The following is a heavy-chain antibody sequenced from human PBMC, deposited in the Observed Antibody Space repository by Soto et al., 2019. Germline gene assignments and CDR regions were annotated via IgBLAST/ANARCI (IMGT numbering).Heavy chain of an antibody. Sequence: SETLSLSCTVSGGSIGGTLSSYYWSWVRQPPGKGLEWIGYIYNSGSTTYNPSLNSRVAISVDTSRNQFSLKLSSVTAADTAVYYCASSYCRGDCHRNFDYWGQGALVTVSS. V-gene: IGHV4-59*01. D-gene: IGHD2-21*02. CDR2: IYNSGST. J-gene: IGHJ4*02. CDR1: GGSIGGTLSSYY. CDR3: ASSYCRGDCHRNFDY.